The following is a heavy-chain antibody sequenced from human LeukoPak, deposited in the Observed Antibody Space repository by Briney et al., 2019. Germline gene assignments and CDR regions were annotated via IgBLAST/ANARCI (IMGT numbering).Heavy chain of an antibody. D-gene: IGHD4-11*01. CDR3: ARDRSNYGGFDY. CDR1: GFTFSSYG. J-gene: IGHJ4*02. V-gene: IGHV3-30*03. CDR2: ISYDGSNK. Sequence: GGSLRLSCAASGFTFSSYGMHWVRQAPGKGLEWVAVISYDGSNKYYADSVKGRFTISRDNSKNTLYLQMNSLRAEDTAVYYCARDRSNYGGFDYWGQGTLVTVSS.